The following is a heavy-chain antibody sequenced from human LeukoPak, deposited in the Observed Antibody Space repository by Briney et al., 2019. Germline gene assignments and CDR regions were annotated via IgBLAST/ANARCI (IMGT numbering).Heavy chain of an antibody. J-gene: IGHJ5*02. V-gene: IGHV4-34*01. CDR3: ARGRHSDFWSGYYTGSWFDP. Sequence: PSETLSLTCAVYGGSFRGSYWSWIRQPPGKGLEWIGEINHSGSTNYNPSLKSRVNISVDTSKNQFSLKLSSVTAAYTAVYYCARGRHSDFWSGYYTGSWFDPWGQGTLVTVSS. CDR1: GGSFRGSY. CDR2: INHSGST. D-gene: IGHD3-3*01.